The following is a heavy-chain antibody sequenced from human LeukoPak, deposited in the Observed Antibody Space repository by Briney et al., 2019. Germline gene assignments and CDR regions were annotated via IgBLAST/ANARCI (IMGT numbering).Heavy chain of an antibody. J-gene: IGHJ5*02. CDR2: IYYSGSS. CDR3: VRHRSGQAWLDP. Sequence: SETLSLTCTVAGDSVTSSSYCWGWIRQPPGKGLEWIGCIYYSGSSYYNSSLNSRVTISVDTPKNEFSLRLKSVTATDTALYYCVRHRSGQAWLDPWGQGTLVTVSS. CDR1: GDSVTSSSYC. D-gene: IGHD1-26*01. V-gene: IGHV4-39*01.